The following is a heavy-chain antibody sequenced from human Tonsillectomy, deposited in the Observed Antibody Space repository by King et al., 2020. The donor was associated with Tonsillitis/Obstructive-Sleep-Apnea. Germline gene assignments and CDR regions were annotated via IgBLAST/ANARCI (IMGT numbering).Heavy chain of an antibody. CDR2: ISGSGGST. J-gene: IGHJ6*03. V-gene: IGHV3-23*04. D-gene: IGHD5-12*01. CDR1: GFTFSSYA. CDR3: AKGNAGYDLSYYYYYMDV. Sequence: QLVQSGGGLVQPGGSLRLSCAASGFTFSSYAMSWVRQAPGKGLEWVSAISGSGGSTYYADSVKGRFTISRDNSKNTLYLQMNSLRAEDTAVYYCAKGNAGYDLSYYYYYMDVWGKGTTVTVSS.